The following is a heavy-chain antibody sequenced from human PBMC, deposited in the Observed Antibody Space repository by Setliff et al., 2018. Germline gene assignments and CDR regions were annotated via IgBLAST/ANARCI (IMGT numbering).Heavy chain of an antibody. Sequence: LRLSCAASGFTFSSYAMHWVRQAPGKGLEWVALIRFDGTNKYYADSVKGRFSISRDNTKNTLYLQMNSLRPDDTAVYYCAKDRGFIITKNYFDFWGQGTLVTVSS. D-gene: IGHD3-10*01. CDR2: IRFDGTNK. CDR1: GFTFSSYA. V-gene: IGHV3-30*02. CDR3: AKDRGFIITKNYFDF. J-gene: IGHJ4*02.